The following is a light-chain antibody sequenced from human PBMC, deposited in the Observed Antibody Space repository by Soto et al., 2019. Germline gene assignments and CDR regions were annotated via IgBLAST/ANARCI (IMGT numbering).Light chain of an antibody. J-gene: IGLJ2*01. CDR1: NSDVGNYIS. Sequence: QSVLTRPPSWSGSPGQSDSISCPGTNSDVGNYISVSWYQQHPGKAPKLMIYDVSKRPSGVPDRFSGSKSGNTASLTISGLQAEDEADYYCCSYVGSYSLVFGGGTKVTVL. CDR3: CSYVGSYSLV. V-gene: IGLV2-11*01. CDR2: DVS.